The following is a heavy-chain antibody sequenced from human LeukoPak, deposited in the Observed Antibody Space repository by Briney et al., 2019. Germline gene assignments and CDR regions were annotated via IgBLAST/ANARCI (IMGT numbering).Heavy chain of an antibody. D-gene: IGHD2-2*01. V-gene: IGHV4-59*11. J-gene: IGHJ3*02. CDR1: GDSMNNHY. Sequence: SETLSLTCTVSGDSMNNHYWNWIRQPPGKGLEWIGYIYYSGSTNYNPSLKSRVTISVDTSKNQFSLKLSSVSAADTAVYYCARTAPDIVVLPAARGSFDIWGQGTMVTVSS. CDR2: IYYSGST. CDR3: ARTAPDIVVLPAARGSFDI.